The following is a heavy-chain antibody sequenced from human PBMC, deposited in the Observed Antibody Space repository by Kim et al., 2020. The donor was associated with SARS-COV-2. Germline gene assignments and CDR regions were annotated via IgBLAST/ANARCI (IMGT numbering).Heavy chain of an antibody. J-gene: IGHJ4*02. D-gene: IGHD6-13*01. CDR1: GFTVSSNY. CDR2: IYSGGST. V-gene: IGHV3-66*02. Sequence: GGSLRLSCAASGFTVSSNYMSWVRQAPGKGLEWVSVIYSGGSTYYADSVKGRFTISRDNSKNTLFLQMNSLRAEDTAVYYCVRGLAAAGVDYWGQGTLVTVSS. CDR3: VRGLAAAGVDY.